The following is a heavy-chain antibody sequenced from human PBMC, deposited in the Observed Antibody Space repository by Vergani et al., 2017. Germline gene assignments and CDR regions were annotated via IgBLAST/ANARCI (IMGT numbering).Heavy chain of an antibody. CDR1: GFTFSSYA. V-gene: IGHV3-23*01. D-gene: IGHD3-10*01. CDR3: AKIVLGFYGSGSYVPYYYYYYMDV. Sequence: EVQLLESGGGLVQPGGSLRLSCAASGFTFSSYAMSWVRQAPGKGLEWVSAISGSGGSTYYADSVKGRFTISRDNSKNTLYLQMNSLRAEDTAVYYCAKIVLGFYGSGSYVPYYYYYYMDVWGKGTTVTVSS. CDR2: ISGSGGST. J-gene: IGHJ6*03.